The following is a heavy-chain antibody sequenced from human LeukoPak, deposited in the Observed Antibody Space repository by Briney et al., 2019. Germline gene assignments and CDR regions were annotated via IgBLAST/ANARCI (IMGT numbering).Heavy chain of an antibody. D-gene: IGHD2-2*01. Sequence: SQTLSLTCTVSGGSISSGGYYWSWIRQPPGKGLEWIGYIYHSGSTYYNPSLKSRVTISVDRSKNQFSLKLSSVTAADTAVYYCARELGYCSSTSCLGAFDIWGQGTMVTVSS. CDR2: IYHSGST. CDR3: ARELGYCSSTSCLGAFDI. V-gene: IGHV4-30-2*01. J-gene: IGHJ3*02. CDR1: GGSISSGGYY.